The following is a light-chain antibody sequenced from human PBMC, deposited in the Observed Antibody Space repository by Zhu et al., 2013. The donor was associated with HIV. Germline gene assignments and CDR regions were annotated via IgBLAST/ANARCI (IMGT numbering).Light chain of an antibody. V-gene: IGKV4-1*01. CDR2: WAS. J-gene: IGKJ2*03. Sequence: DIVMTQSPDSLTVSLGERATINCKSSQSVLYSSNGNNYLLWYQQKPGQPPKLLIYWASTRESGVPDRFSGSGSGTDFTLTISSLQAEDVAVYYCQQCYSSPYSFGQGTNLEIK. CDR3: QQCYSSPYS. CDR1: QSVLYSSNGNNY.